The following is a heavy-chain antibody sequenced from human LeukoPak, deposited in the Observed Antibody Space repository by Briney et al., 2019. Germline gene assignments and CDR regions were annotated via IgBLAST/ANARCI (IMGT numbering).Heavy chain of an antibody. CDR3: ASSYDILTGYYNY. J-gene: IGHJ4*02. CDR1: GGSMSSYF. Sequence: SETLSLTCLVSGGSMSSYFWSWIRQPAGKGLEWIGRFYSSGNNNYNPSLKSRVTISVDTSKNQFSLKLSSVTAADTAVYYCASSYDILTGYYNYWGQGTLVTVSS. V-gene: IGHV4-4*07. CDR2: FYSSGNN. D-gene: IGHD3-9*01.